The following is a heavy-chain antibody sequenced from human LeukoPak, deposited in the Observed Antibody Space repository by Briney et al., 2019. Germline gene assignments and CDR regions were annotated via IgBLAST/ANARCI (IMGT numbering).Heavy chain of an antibody. V-gene: IGHV4-39*07. Sequence: SETLSLTCNVSGDSISKSRHFWARIRQSPGRGLEWIGYIYNSGSTYYNPSLKSRVTISVDTSKNQFSLKLSSVTAADTAVYYCARGRVVVVAAGDWGQGTLVTVSS. CDR1: GDSISKSRHF. D-gene: IGHD2-15*01. J-gene: IGHJ4*02. CDR3: ARGRVVVVAAGD. CDR2: IYNSGST.